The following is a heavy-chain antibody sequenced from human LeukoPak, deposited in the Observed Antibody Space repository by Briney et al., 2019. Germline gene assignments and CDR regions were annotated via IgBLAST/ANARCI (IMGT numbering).Heavy chain of an antibody. CDR2: XXXXXGGT. Sequence: ASVKVSCKASGYTFTGYYMHWVRQAPGQGLXXXXXXXXXXGGTNYAQKFQGRVTMTRDTSISTAYMELSRLRSDDTAVYYCAREEVDTAMATMYYYYGMDVWGQGTTVTVSS. CDR1: GYTFTGYY. V-gene: IGHV1-2*02. J-gene: IGHJ6*02. D-gene: IGHD5-18*01. CDR3: AREEVDTAMATMYYYYGMDV.